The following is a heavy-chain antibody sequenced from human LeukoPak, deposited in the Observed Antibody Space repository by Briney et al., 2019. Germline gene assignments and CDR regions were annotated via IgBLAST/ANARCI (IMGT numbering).Heavy chain of an antibody. D-gene: IGHD4-17*01. V-gene: IGHV3-23*01. CDR3: AKDRHGDYGLGALDI. CDR2: NSGNGGST. CDR1: GFTFTSYA. J-gene: IGHJ3*02. Sequence: PGGSLRLSCAASGFTFTSYALSWVRLAPGKGLEWVSTNSGNGGSTYYADSVKGRFTISRDNSKNTLYLQMNSLRAEDTALYYCAKDRHGDYGLGALDIWGKGTMVTVSS.